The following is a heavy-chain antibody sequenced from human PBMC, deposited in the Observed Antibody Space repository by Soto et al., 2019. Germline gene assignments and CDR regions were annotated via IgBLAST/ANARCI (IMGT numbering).Heavy chain of an antibody. V-gene: IGHV1-69*13. CDR3: AKDGGREGYLGNWLDP. CDR1: GGTFSNYA. CDR2: IIPIFGTT. J-gene: IGHJ5*02. Sequence: SVKVSCKASGGTFSNYAITWVRQAPGQGLEWLGRIIPIFGTTDYAQKFQGRVTITADESTTTAYMELSSLRSDDTAVYYCAKDGGREGYLGNWLDPWGQGTLVTVSS. D-gene: IGHD2-15*01.